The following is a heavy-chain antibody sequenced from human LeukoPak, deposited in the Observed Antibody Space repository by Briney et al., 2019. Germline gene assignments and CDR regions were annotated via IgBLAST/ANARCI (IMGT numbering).Heavy chain of an antibody. CDR2: ISPSDGAT. D-gene: IGHD2-15*01. CDR3: AREVAAPFRFDD. V-gene: IGHV1-46*01. Sequence: GASVKVSCKASGNTFTNHNMHWVRLAPGHGVEWMGIISPSDGATNYAQKFQGRVTMTRDTSTTTVYMELSSLKSEDTAVYYCAREVAAPFRFDDWGQGTLVTVSS. J-gene: IGHJ4*02. CDR1: GNTFTNHN.